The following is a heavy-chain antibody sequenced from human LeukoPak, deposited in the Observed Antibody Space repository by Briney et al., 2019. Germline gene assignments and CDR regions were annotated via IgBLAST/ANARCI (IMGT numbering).Heavy chain of an antibody. Sequence: GRSLRLSCAASGFTFDDYAMHWVRQAPGKGLEWVSGISWNSGSIGYADSVKGRFTISRDNSKNTLYLQMNSLRAEDTAVYYCASPSSTDAFDIWGQGTMVTVSS. D-gene: IGHD6-6*01. CDR2: ISWNSGSI. V-gene: IGHV3-9*01. CDR1: GFTFDDYA. J-gene: IGHJ3*02. CDR3: ASPSSTDAFDI.